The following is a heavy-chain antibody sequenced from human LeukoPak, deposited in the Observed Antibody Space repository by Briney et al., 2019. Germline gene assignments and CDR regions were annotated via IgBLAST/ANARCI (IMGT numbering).Heavy chain of an antibody. Sequence: ASVKVSCKASGYTFTSYGICWVRQAPGQGLEWMGWISAYYGNTNYAQKLQGRVTMTTDTSTSTAYMKRGSLRSDDTAVYYCAKAGTSTFADYWGEGNLVTVSS. V-gene: IGHV1-18*01. CDR2: ISAYYGNT. D-gene: IGHD3-3*02. CDR1: GYTFTSYG. J-gene: IGHJ4*02. CDR3: AKAGTSTFADY.